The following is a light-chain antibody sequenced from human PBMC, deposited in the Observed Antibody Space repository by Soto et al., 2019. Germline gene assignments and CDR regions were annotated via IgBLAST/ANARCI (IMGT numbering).Light chain of an antibody. Sequence: DLRMTQSPSSLSASVGDRVTITCRASQSISSYLNWYQQKPGKAPKLLIYAASSLQSGVPSRFSGSGSGTDFTLTISSLQPEDFATYYCQQSYSTPGTFGQGTKVEIK. V-gene: IGKV1-39*01. CDR2: AAS. CDR3: QQSYSTPGT. J-gene: IGKJ1*01. CDR1: QSISSY.